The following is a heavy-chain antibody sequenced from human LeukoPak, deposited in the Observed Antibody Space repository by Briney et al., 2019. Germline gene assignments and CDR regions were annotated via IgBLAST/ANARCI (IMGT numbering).Heavy chain of an antibody. D-gene: IGHD3-3*01. CDR1: GFTFSSYS. V-gene: IGHV3-48*01. CDR3: ARDRDDFWSGSPDY. J-gene: IGHJ4*02. CDR2: ISSSSSTI. Sequence: SGGSLRLSCAASGFTFSSYSMNWVRQAPGKGLEWVSYISSSSSTIYYADSVKGRFTISRDNAKNSLYLLMGSLRAEDTALYYCARDRDDFWSGSPDYWGQGTLVTVSS.